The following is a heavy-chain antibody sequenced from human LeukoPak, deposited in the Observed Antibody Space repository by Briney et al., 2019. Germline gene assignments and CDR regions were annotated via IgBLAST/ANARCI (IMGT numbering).Heavy chain of an antibody. CDR1: GGTFSSYA. CDR2: IIPIFGIA. V-gene: IGHV1-69*04. J-gene: IGHJ3*02. CDR3: ARDRDRDAFDI. D-gene: IGHD5-24*01. Sequence: EASVTVSCKASGGTFSSYAISWVRQAPGQGLEWMGRIIPIFGIANYAQKFQGRVTITADKSTSTAYMELSSLRSEDTAVYYCARDRDRDAFDIWGQGTMVTVSS.